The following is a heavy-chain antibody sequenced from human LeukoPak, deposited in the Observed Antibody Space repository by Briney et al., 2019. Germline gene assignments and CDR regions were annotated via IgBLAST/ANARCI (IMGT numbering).Heavy chain of an antibody. Sequence: GGSLRLSCAASGFSFSFSNMNWVRQAPGRGLEWVSYISSTNGHTYYADSVKGRFTISRDNAKNSLYLQMNSLRAEDTAVYYCAREQWPNNWFDPWGQGTLVTVSS. V-gene: IGHV3-21*01. CDR1: GFSFSFSN. CDR2: ISSTNGHT. CDR3: AREQWPNNWFDP. J-gene: IGHJ5*02. D-gene: IGHD6-19*01.